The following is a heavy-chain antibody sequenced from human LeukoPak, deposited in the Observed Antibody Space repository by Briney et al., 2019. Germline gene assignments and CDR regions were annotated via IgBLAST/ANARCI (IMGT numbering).Heavy chain of an antibody. V-gene: IGHV1-69*13. J-gene: IGHJ6*02. CDR1: GGTFSSYA. Sequence: ASVKVSCKASGGTFSSYAISWVRQAPGQGLEWMGGIIPIFGTANYAQKFQGRVTITADESTSTAYMELSSLRSDDTAVYYCARDFYDYGDFNSYYYYYGMDVWGQGTTVTVSS. CDR3: ARDFYDYGDFNSYYYYYGMDV. D-gene: IGHD4-17*01. CDR2: IIPIFGTA.